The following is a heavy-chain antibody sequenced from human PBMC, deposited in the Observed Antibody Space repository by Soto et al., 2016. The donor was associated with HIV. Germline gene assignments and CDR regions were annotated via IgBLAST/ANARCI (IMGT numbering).Heavy chain of an antibody. CDR3: VRSTLIQELMTSWFDP. CDR2: INNDGSSR. D-gene: IGHD1-7*01. Sequence: EVQLMESGGGLVQPGESLRLSCAASGFTFSSYWMHWVRQGTGKGLVWVARINNDGSSRSYADSVKGRFTISRDNARNTLYLQMNKLRDEDTAVYYCVRSTLIQELMTSWFDPGAREPWSPSPQ. V-gene: IGHV3-74*01. J-gene: IGHJ5*02. CDR1: GFTFSSYW.